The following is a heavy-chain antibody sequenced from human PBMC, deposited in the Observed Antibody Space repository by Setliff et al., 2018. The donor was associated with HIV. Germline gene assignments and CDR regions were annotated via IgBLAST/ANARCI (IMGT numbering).Heavy chain of an antibody. J-gene: IGHJ4*02. CDR3: ASARIPTGGTSTSFDY. Sequence: SLRLSCEASGISFSSYAMTWVRQAPGTGLECVSAISGGGGITYYADSVKGRFTISRDNSKNTVYLQMNSLRPEDTAVYYCASARIPTGGTSTSFDYWGQGTLVTVSS. V-gene: IGHV3-23*01. CDR1: GISFSSYA. D-gene: IGHD1-1*01. CDR2: ISGGGGIT.